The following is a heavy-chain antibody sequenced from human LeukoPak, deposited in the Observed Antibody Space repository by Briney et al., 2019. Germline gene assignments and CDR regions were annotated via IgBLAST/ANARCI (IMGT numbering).Heavy chain of an antibody. J-gene: IGHJ3*02. V-gene: IGHV3-21*01. CDR2: ISSSSSYI. CDR3: AGYSSGWYDAFDI. Sequence: GGSLRLSCGASGFTFSSYWMHWVRQAPGKGLEWVSSISSSSSYIYYADSVKGRFTISRDNAKNSLYLQMNSPRAEDTAVYYCAGYSSGWYDAFDIWGQGTMVTVSS. D-gene: IGHD6-19*01. CDR1: GFTFSSYW.